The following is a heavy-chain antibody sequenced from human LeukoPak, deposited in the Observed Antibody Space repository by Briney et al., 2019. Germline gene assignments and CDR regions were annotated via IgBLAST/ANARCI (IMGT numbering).Heavy chain of an antibody. CDR2: ISYDGTNN. J-gene: IGHJ4*02. CDR3: ARGRNLVATSGYFDY. V-gene: IGHV3-30-3*01. D-gene: IGHD5-12*01. CDR1: GFTFSTYA. Sequence: PGRSLRLSCAASGFTFSTYAMHWVRQAPGKGLEWVATISYDGTNNYYADSVKGRFTISRDNSKNTLYLQMNSLRAEDTAVYYCARGRNLVATSGYFDYWGQGTLVTVSS.